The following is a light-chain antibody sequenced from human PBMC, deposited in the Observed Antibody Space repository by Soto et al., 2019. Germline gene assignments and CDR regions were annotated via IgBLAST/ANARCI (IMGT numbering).Light chain of an antibody. J-gene: IGKJ1*01. Sequence: EIVMTQSPATLSVYPGERVTLSCRASQSVGSNLAWYQQEAGQAPRLLIYDASTRATGIPARFSGSGSGTEFTLTITGLQSEDFAVYYCQQYNGWPWTFGLGTKVDI. CDR1: QSVGSN. V-gene: IGKV3-15*01. CDR2: DAS. CDR3: QQYNGWPWT.